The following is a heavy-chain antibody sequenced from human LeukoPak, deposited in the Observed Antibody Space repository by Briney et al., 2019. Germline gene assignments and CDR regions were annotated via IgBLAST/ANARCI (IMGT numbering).Heavy chain of an antibody. J-gene: IGHJ4*02. Sequence: SETLSLTCTVSGGSISSSSYYWGCIRQPPGKGLEWIGSIYYSGSTYYNPSLKSRVTISVDTSKNQFFLKLSSVTAADTAVYYCARVGEYYEFWSGFSFDYWGQGTLVTVSS. V-gene: IGHV4-39*07. CDR1: GGSISSSSYY. D-gene: IGHD3-3*01. CDR2: IYYSGST. CDR3: ARVGEYYEFWSGFSFDY.